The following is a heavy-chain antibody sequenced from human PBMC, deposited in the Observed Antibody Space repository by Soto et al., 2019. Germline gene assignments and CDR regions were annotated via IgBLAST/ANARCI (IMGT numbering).Heavy chain of an antibody. CDR1: GGTFSSYA. D-gene: IGHD2-21*01. CDR2: IIPIFGTA. CDR3: AREIPRGAVYYYYYGMDV. J-gene: IGHJ6*02. Sequence: QVQLVQSGAEVKKPGSSVKVSCKASGGTFSSYAISWVRQAPGQGLEWMGGIIPIFGTANYAQKFQGRVTITADYSTSTDYMELSSMTDEDAALYYCAREIPRGAVYYYYYGMDVWGQGTTVTVSS. V-gene: IGHV1-69*01.